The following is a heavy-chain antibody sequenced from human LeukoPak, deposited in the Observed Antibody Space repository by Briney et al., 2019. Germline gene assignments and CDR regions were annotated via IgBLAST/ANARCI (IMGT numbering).Heavy chain of an antibody. V-gene: IGHV4-38-2*01. D-gene: IGHD3-10*01. CDR1: GYSIGSGFY. CDR3: ARASGSYGSGSYYYSGMDV. CDR2: IFHSGST. J-gene: IGHJ6*04. Sequence: SETLSLTCAVSGYSIGSGFYWGWIRQPPGKGLEWIGSIFHSGSTYYNPSLKSRVTMSVDTSKNQFSLKLSSVTAADTALYYCARASGSYGSGSYYYSGMDVWGKGTTVTVSS.